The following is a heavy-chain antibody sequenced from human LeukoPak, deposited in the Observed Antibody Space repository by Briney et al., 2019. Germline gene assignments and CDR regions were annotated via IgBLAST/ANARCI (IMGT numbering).Heavy chain of an antibody. Sequence: SSETLSLTCAVYGGSLSGYYWSWIRQPPGKGLEWIGEINHSGSTNYNPSLKSRVTISVDTSKNQFSLKLSSVTAADTAVYYCARQDYYDTGTWYFDLWGRGTLVTVSS. CDR2: INHSGST. V-gene: IGHV4-34*01. J-gene: IGHJ2*01. D-gene: IGHD3-22*01. CDR3: ARQDYYDTGTWYFDL. CDR1: GGSLSGYY.